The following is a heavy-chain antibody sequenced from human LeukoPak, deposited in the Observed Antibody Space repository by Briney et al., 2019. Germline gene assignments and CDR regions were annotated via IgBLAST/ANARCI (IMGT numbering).Heavy chain of an antibody. CDR1: GFTFSDYA. Sequence: PRGSLRLSCSASGFTFSDYAMHWVRQAPGKGLEYVSAISSSGGSTHYTDSLKVRVTISRDNSKNTLFLQMSSLTVDDTAVYYCVKVHFSSMWTLDYWGQGALVTVSS. CDR2: ISSSGGST. V-gene: IGHV3-64D*09. J-gene: IGHJ4*02. CDR3: VKVHFSSMWTLDY. D-gene: IGHD6-13*01.